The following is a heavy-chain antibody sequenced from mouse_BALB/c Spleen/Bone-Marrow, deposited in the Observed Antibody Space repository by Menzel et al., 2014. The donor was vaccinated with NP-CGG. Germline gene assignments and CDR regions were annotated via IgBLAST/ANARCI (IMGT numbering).Heavy chain of an antibody. D-gene: IGHD1-2*01. V-gene: IGHV1-9*01. CDR2: ILPGSGST. J-gene: IGHJ3*01. CDR1: GYTFSSYW. CDR3: ARRGHGFAWFAY. Sequence: VQLQQSGTELMKPGASVKISCKATGYTFSSYWIDWVNQRPGRGLEWIGEILPGSGSTNYNEKFKGKATFTADTSSNTAYMQLSSLTSEDSAVYYCARRGHGFAWFAYWGQGTLVTVSA.